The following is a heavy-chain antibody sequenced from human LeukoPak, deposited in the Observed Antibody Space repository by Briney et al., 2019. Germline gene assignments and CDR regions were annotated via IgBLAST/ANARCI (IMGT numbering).Heavy chain of an antibody. CDR1: GGSFSGYY. CDR3: ARDEEYSSGRYTDY. J-gene: IGHJ4*02. D-gene: IGHD6-19*01. CDR2: INHSGST. V-gene: IGHV4-34*01. Sequence: PSETLSLTCAVYGGSFSGYYWNWIRQPPGKGLEWIGEINHSGSTNYNPSLKSRVTISVDTSKNQFSLKLSSVTAADTAVYYCARDEEYSSGRYTDYWGQGTLVTVSS.